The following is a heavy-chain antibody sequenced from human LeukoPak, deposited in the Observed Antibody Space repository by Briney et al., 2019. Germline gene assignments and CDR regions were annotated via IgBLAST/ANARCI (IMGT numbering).Heavy chain of an antibody. J-gene: IGHJ6*02. D-gene: IGHD4-17*01. CDR1: GDSISSGGYY. V-gene: IGHV4-39*07. CDR3: ARLWNGDRSLYYYYGMDV. CDR2: IYYSGST. Sequence: PSETLSLTCTVSGDSISSGGYYWGWIRQPPGKGLEWIGSIYYSGSTYYNPSLKSRVTISVDTSKNQFSLKLSSVTAADTAVYYCARLWNGDRSLYYYYGMDVWGQGTTVTVSS.